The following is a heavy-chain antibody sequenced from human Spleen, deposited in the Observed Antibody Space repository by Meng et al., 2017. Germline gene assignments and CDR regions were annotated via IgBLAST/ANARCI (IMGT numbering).Heavy chain of an antibody. V-gene: IGHV4-4*07. D-gene: IGHD3-22*01. Sequence: SETLSLTCTVSGGSISRYYWSWIRQPAGKGLEWIGRIYSSGSTNYNPSLKSRVTISVDTSKNQFSLKLSSVTAADTAVYYCAREIYDSSGYFDYWGQGTLVTVSS. CDR3: AREIYDSSGYFDY. CDR1: GGSISRYY. J-gene: IGHJ4*02. CDR2: IYSSGST.